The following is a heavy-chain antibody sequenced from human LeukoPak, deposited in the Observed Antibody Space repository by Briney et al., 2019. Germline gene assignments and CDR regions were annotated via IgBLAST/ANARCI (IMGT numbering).Heavy chain of an antibody. Sequence: GGSLGLSCAASGFTFSSYSMNWVRQAPGKGLEWVSSISSSSSYIYYADSVKGRFTISRDNAKNSLYLQMNSLRAEDTAVYYCARARGIVVVPAASFDYWGQGTLVTVSS. CDR1: GFTFSSYS. J-gene: IGHJ4*02. V-gene: IGHV3-21*01. D-gene: IGHD2-2*01. CDR2: ISSSSSYI. CDR3: ARARGIVVVPAASFDY.